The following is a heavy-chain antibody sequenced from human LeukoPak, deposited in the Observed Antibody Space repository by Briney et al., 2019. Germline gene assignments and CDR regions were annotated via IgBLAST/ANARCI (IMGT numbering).Heavy chain of an antibody. D-gene: IGHD3-10*01. J-gene: IGHJ6*02. CDR3: ARALGVGSASNGMDV. CDR2: ISSSSSYI. V-gene: IGHV3-21*01. Sequence: PGGSLRLSCAASGFTFSSYSMNWVRQAPGKGLEWVSSISSSSSYIYYADSVKGRFTISRDNAKNSLYLQMNSLRAEDTAMYYCARALGVGSASNGMDVWGQGTTVTVSS. CDR1: GFTFSSYS.